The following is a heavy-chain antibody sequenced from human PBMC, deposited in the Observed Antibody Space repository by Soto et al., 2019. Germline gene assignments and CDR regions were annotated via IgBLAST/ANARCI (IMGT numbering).Heavy chain of an antibody. J-gene: IGHJ4*02. D-gene: IGHD6-13*01. CDR3: ASPSMYSSSWYYFDY. CDR1: GFTFTDHY. V-gene: IGHV3-11*04. CDR2: IGNSGSPI. Sequence: PGGPLRLSCAASGFTFTDHYMTWIRQAPGKGLECVSYIGNSGSPIVYADSVKGRFTASRDNAKNSLYLQMNSLRAEDTAVYYCASPSMYSSSWYYFDYWGQGTLVTVSS.